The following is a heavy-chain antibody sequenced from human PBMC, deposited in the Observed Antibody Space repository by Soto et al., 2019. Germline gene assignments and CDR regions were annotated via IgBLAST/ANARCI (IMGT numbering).Heavy chain of an antibody. CDR2: ISSSSSYI. D-gene: IGHD1-26*01. J-gene: IGHJ3*02. Sequence: GGSLRLSCAASGFTFSSYSMNWVRQAPGKGLEWVSSISSSSSYIYYADSVKGRFTISRDNAKNSLYLQMNSLRAEDTAVYYCARVERATDAFDIWGQGTMVTVSS. CDR1: GFTFSSYS. V-gene: IGHV3-21*01. CDR3: ARVERATDAFDI.